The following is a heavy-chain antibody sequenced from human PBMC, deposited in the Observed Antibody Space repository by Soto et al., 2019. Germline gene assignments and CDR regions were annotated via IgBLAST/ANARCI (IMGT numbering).Heavy chain of an antibody. CDR3: TVGGRWLTDY. J-gene: IGHJ4*02. CDR2: IHYSGST. D-gene: IGHD6-19*01. Sequence: QVQLQESGPGLVKPSETLSLTCSVSGGSLSSGFWGWFRQPPGKGLEWIGFIHYSGSTTYNPSLTSRLTISLDPSKNHFSLRLSSVTAADTALYYCTVGGRWLTDYWGQGTRVGVSS. CDR1: GGSLSSGF. V-gene: IGHV4-59*01.